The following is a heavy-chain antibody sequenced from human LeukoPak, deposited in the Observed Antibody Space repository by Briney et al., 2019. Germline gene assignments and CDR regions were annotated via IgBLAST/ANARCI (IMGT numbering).Heavy chain of an antibody. V-gene: IGHV1-8*01. CDR3: ARGLRGTGRNYYYYMDV. CDR1: GYTFTSYD. Sequence: ASVKVSCKASGYTFTSYDINWVRQATGQGLEWMGWMNPNSGNTGYAQKFQGRVTMTRNTSISTAYMELSSLRSEETAVYYCARGLRGTGRNYYYYMDVWGKGTTVTVSS. CDR2: MNPNSGNT. J-gene: IGHJ6*03. D-gene: IGHD3-16*01.